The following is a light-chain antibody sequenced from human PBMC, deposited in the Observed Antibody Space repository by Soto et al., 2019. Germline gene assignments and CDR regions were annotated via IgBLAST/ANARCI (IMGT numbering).Light chain of an antibody. J-gene: IGKJ1*01. CDR2: AAS. CDR1: QGISSS. V-gene: IGKV1-9*01. Sequence: IQLTQSPSSLSASVGDRVTITCRASQGISSSLAWYQQNPGKAPKLLIYAASTLHSGVPSRFSGSGSGIDFTLTISSQQPEDFATYYCQQLNSYPRTLGQGTKVEIK. CDR3: QQLNSYPRT.